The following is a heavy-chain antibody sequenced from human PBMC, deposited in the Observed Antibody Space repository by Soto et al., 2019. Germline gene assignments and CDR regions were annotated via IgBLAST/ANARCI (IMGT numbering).Heavy chain of an antibody. Sequence: EVQLVESGGGLVQPGGSLRLSCAASGFSLRSRSMNWVRQAPGKGLEWVSYISGSSTTIYYTDSVKGRFTISRDNAKNSVYLQMNSLRHDDTAVYYCARGELDRTIDYWGQGTQVTVSS. CDR3: ARGELDRTIDY. CDR1: GFSLRSRS. CDR2: ISGSSTTI. D-gene: IGHD1-1*01. J-gene: IGHJ4*02. V-gene: IGHV3-48*02.